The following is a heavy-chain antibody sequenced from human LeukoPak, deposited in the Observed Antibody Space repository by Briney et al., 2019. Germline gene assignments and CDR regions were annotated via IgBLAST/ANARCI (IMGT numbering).Heavy chain of an antibody. CDR1: GYTFTSYG. CDR3: ARVPLLLWFGGLCDY. D-gene: IGHD3-10*01. J-gene: IGHJ4*02. V-gene: IGHV1-18*01. CDR2: ISAYNSNT. Sequence: ASVKVSCKASGYTFTSYGINWVRQAPGQGLEWMGWISAYNSNTHYAQKLQGRVTMTTDTSTSTAYMEVRSLRSDDTAVYYCARVPLLLWFGGLCDYWGQGTLVTVSS.